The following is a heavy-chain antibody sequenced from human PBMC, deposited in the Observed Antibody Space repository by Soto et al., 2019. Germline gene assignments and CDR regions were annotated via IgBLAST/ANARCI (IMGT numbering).Heavy chain of an antibody. D-gene: IGHD2-2*01. J-gene: IGHJ1*01. CDR3: ARAGSDCSNTDCYSVQY. V-gene: IGHV1-3*01. Sequence: ASVKVSCKASGYIFTNYAMHWVRQAPGQRLEWMGWINAGNAYTKYSQKFQGRVTITRDTSASIAYMELSSLSSEDTAVYYRARAGSDCSNTDCYSVQYWGQGTLVTVSS. CDR2: INAGNAYT. CDR1: GYIFTNYA.